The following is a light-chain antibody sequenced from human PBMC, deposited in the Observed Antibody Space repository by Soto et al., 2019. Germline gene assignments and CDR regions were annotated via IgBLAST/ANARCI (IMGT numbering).Light chain of an antibody. CDR3: QQRSNRPSIT. CDR2: DAS. V-gene: IGKV3-11*01. J-gene: IGKJ5*01. Sequence: PGESRTRCCRSSQSVSSYLAWYQQKPGQAPRLLISDASNRATGIPVRFSGSGFGTDFTLTICSLEAQDDAVYCSQQRSNRPSITCGQGTRLEIK. CDR1: QSVSSY.